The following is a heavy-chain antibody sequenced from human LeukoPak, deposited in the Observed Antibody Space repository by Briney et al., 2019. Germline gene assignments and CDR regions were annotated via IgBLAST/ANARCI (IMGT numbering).Heavy chain of an antibody. CDR2: IRSKANSYAT. CDR1: GFTFSGSA. D-gene: IGHD5-12*01. V-gene: IGHV3-73*01. CDR3: TRHYRGYDYDDSFDY. J-gene: IGHJ4*02. Sequence: GGSLRLSCAASGFTFSGSAMHWVRQASGKGLEWVGRIRSKANSYATAYAASVKGRFTISRDDSKNTAYLQMNSLKTEDTAVYYCTRHYRGYDYDDSFDYWGQGTLVTVSS.